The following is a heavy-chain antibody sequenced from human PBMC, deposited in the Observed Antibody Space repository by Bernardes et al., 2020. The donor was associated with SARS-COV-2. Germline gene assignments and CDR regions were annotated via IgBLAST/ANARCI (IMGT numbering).Heavy chain of an antibody. CDR1: GYTFTGYY. Sequence: ASMKVSCKASGYTFTGYYMHWVRQAPGQGLEWMGWINPNSGGTNYAQKFQGRVTMTRDTSISTAYMELSRLRSDDTAVYYCARDQAGTTLSDFDYWGQGTLVTVSS. CDR2: INPNSGGT. CDR3: ARDQAGTTLSDFDY. J-gene: IGHJ4*02. D-gene: IGHD1-7*01. V-gene: IGHV1-2*02.